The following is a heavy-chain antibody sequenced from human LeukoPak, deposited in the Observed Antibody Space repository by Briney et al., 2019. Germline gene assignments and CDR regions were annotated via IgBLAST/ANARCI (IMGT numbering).Heavy chain of an antibody. CDR1: GFTFSTYE. J-gene: IGHJ4*02. Sequence: GGSLRLSCAASGFTFSTYELNWVRQAPGKGLEWVSYIGSSGRTIYYADSVKGRFTISRDNSKNTLYLQMNSLRAEDTAVYYCAKSDISNYDPYYFDYWGQGTLVTVSS. D-gene: IGHD4-11*01. CDR2: IGSSGRTI. V-gene: IGHV3-48*03. CDR3: AKSDISNYDPYYFDY.